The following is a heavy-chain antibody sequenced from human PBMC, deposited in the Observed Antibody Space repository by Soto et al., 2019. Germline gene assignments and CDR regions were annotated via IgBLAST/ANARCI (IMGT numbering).Heavy chain of an antibody. D-gene: IGHD3-3*01. CDR3: ARGRPYYDFWSGYYTGYFDY. Sequence: QVQLQQWGAGLLKPSETLSLTCAVYGGSFSGYYWSWIRQPPGKGLEWIGEINHSGSTNYNPSLKSRVTISVDTSKNQFSLKLSSVTAADTAVYYCARGRPYYDFWSGYYTGYFDYWGHGTLVNVSS. J-gene: IGHJ4*01. V-gene: IGHV4-34*01. CDR1: GGSFSGYY. CDR2: INHSGST.